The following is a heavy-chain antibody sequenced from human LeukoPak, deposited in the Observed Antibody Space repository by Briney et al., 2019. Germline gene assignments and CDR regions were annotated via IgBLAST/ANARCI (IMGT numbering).Heavy chain of an antibody. CDR3: ARGYYYGSKTYAYFDN. J-gene: IGHJ4*02. D-gene: IGHD3-10*01. Sequence: GGSLRLSCAASGFTFSSYSMNWVRQAPGKGLEWVSSISSSSSYIYYADSVKGRFTISRDISRNTLYLQMNSLRAEDTAIYYCARGYYYGSKTYAYFDNWGQGTLVTVSS. CDR1: GFTFSSYS. V-gene: IGHV3-21*01. CDR2: ISSSSSYI.